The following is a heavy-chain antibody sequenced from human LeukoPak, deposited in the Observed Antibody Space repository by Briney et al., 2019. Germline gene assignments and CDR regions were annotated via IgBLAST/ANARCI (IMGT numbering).Heavy chain of an antibody. CDR1: GGTFSSYA. D-gene: IGHD5-24*01. CDR2: IIPIFGTA. V-gene: IGHV1-69*13. Sequence: GASVKVSCKASGGTFSSYAISWVRQAPGQGLEWMGGIIPIFGTANYAQKFQGSVTITADESTSTAYMELSSLRSEDTAVYYCAREGEAEMATILDYWGQGTLVTVSS. J-gene: IGHJ4*02. CDR3: AREGEAEMATILDY.